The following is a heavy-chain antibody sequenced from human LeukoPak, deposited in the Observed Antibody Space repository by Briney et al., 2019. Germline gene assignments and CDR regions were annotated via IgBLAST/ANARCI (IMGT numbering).Heavy chain of an antibody. CDR2: FDPEDGET. Sequence: ASVKVSCKVSGYTLTELSMHWVRQAPGKGLEWMGGFDPEDGETIYAQKFQGRVTMTEDTSTDTAYMELSSLRSEDTAVYYCATVVPAIVVVVADAFDIWGQGTMVTVSS. J-gene: IGHJ3*02. CDR1: GYTLTELS. CDR3: ATVVPAIVVVVADAFDI. D-gene: IGHD2-15*01. V-gene: IGHV1-24*01.